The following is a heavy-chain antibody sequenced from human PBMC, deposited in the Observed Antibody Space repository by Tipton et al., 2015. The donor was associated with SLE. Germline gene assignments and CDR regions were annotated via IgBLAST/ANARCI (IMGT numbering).Heavy chain of an antibody. D-gene: IGHD6-19*01. J-gene: IGHJ3*02. Sequence: TLSLTCTVSGGSISSGDYYWSWIRQPPGKGLEWIGEINHSGSTNYNPSLKSRVTISVDTSKNQFSLKLSSVTAADTAVYYCARDLSSGWTDAFDIWGQGTMVTVSS. CDR2: INHSGST. CDR1: GGSISSGDYY. V-gene: IGHV4-39*07. CDR3: ARDLSSGWTDAFDI.